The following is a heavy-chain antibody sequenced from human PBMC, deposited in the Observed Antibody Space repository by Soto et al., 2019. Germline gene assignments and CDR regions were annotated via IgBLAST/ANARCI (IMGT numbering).Heavy chain of an antibody. CDR3: ARQTVVTDFDY. CDR1: GYTFSDFA. D-gene: IGHD4-4*01. CDR2: INAGTGHT. V-gene: IGHV1-3*01. J-gene: IGHJ4*02. Sequence: ASVKVSCKASGYTFSDFAMHWVRQAPGERPEWMGWINAGTGHTQYSQRFQGRLTITRDTSASTAYMELSSLRSEDTAVYYCARQTVVTDFDYWGQGTLVTVSS.